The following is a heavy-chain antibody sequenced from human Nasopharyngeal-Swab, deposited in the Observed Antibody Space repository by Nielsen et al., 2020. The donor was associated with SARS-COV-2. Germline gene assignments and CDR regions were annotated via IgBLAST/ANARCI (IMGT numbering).Heavy chain of an antibody. Sequence: GESLKISCAASGFTFSVHYMDWVRQAPGKGLEWVGRSRNKANSYTTEYASSVKGRFTISRDDSKNSLYLQMSSLRTEDTALYYCARDLSSIWTSGLGVWGQGTTVIVSS. CDR1: GFTFSVHY. CDR2: SRNKANSYTT. J-gene: IGHJ6*02. CDR3: ARDLSSIWTSGLGV. D-gene: IGHD6-13*01. V-gene: IGHV3-72*01.